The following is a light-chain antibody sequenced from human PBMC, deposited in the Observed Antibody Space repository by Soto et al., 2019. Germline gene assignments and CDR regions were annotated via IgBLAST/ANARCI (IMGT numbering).Light chain of an antibody. J-gene: IGKJ5*01. V-gene: IGKV1-33*01. CDR3: QQYESLPLT. Sequence: QMTQSPSSLSASVGDRVTITCRASQGIRNDLGWYQQKPGKAPKLLIYDASDLETGVPSRFSGSGSGTGVTFTISSLQPEDVATYDGQQYESLPLTFGQGTRLEIK. CDR2: DAS. CDR1: QGIRND.